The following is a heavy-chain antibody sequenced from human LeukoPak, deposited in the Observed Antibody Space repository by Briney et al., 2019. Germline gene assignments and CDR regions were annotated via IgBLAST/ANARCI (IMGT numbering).Heavy chain of an antibody. Sequence: PGGSLRLSCAASGFTFSDYWMSWVRQAPGKRLEWVANIKQDGTEKNYVDSVKGRFTISRDNAKNSLYLQLNSLRADDTAVYYCARDSRRVGATGGSDYWGQGTLVTVSS. D-gene: IGHD1-26*01. CDR3: ARDSRRVGATGGSDY. J-gene: IGHJ4*02. CDR2: IKQDGTEK. CDR1: GFTFSDYW. V-gene: IGHV3-7*03.